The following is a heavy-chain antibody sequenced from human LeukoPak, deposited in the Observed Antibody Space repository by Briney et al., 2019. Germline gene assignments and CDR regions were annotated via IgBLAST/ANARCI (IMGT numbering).Heavy chain of an antibody. CDR3: ARGGRQWLIYYYYGMDV. CDR2: MNPNSGNT. Sequence: ASVKVSCKAPGYTFASYDINWVRQATGQGLEWMGWMNPNSGNTGYAQKFQGRVTMTRNTSISTAYMELSSLRSEDTAVYYCARGGRQWLIYYYYGMDVWGQGTTVTVSS. V-gene: IGHV1-8*01. CDR1: GYTFASYD. J-gene: IGHJ6*02. D-gene: IGHD6-19*01.